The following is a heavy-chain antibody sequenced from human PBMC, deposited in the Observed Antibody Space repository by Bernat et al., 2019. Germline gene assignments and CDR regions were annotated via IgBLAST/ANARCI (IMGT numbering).Heavy chain of an antibody. J-gene: IGHJ4*02. CDR2: FYHTGTT. V-gene: IGHV4-38-2*01. CDR3: AEYGRPPCSRNSCPIQD. Sequence: QVQLQESGPGLVKPSETLSLTCAVSGYSISSDYYWGWVRQPPGKGLGWIGSFYHTGTTYSNPSLKSRVTISGDRPKNQFSLKLSTVTAADTAVEYCAEYGRPPCSRNSCPIQDWGQGTLVTVSS. D-gene: IGHD2-2*01. CDR1: GYSISSDYY.